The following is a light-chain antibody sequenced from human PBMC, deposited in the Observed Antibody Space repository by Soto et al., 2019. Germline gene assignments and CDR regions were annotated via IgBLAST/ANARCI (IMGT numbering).Light chain of an antibody. Sequence: DIQMTRSPSTLSASVEAPVTVTSQASQSVSGWLAWYQQKPGEAPKLLIYDASALPRGVPSRFSGSGSGTKFTLTIASLQPDDFATYYCQQYETFSGPFGPVTKVDIK. J-gene: IGKJ1*01. V-gene: IGKV1-5*01. CDR2: DAS. CDR3: QQYETFSGP. CDR1: QSVSGW.